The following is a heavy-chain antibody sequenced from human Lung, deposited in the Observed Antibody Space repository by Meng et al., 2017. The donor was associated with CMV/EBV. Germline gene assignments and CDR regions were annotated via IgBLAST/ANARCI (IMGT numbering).Heavy chain of an antibody. CDR2: IYTSGTT. CDR3: ARAEADTGNFDY. D-gene: IGHD6-19*01. CDR1: GGSISSYY. J-gene: IGHJ4*02. V-gene: IGHV4-4*07. Sequence: QVQLEESVPGLVKPSETLPLTCTVSGGSISSYYWSWILQSAGKGLEWIGRIYTSGTTIYNPSLKSRLTLSLDTSKNQFSLKLNSVTAADTAVYYCARAEADTGNFDYWGQGTLVTVSS.